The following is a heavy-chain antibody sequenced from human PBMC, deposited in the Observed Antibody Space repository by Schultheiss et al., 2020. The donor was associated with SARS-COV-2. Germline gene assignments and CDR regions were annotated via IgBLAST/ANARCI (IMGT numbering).Heavy chain of an antibody. V-gene: IGHV5-51*01. D-gene: IGHD1-26*01. J-gene: IGHJ5*02. CDR2: IYPGDSDT. Sequence: GESLKISCKGSGYSFTSYWIGWVRQMPGKGLEWMGIIYPGDSDTRYSPSFQGQVTISVDKSISTAFLQWSSLKASDSAIYYCARHGSPGGTTGGWFDPWGQGTLVTVSS. CDR3: ARHGSPGGTTGGWFDP. CDR1: GYSFTSYW.